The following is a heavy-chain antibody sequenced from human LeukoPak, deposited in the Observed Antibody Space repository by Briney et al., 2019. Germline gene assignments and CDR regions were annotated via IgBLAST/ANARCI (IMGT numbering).Heavy chain of an antibody. V-gene: IGHV3-64D*06. Sequence: PVGSLRLSCLGSGFTFSWYGMNWVRQAPGRGLEYVSAISKNGGNTYYVDSVKGRFTISRDNSKNTLYLQMNSLRVEDTAVYFCVKDLSDRDVDYWGQATLDTVSS. CDR1: GFTFSWYG. J-gene: IGHJ4*02. CDR3: VKDLSDRDVDY. D-gene: IGHD2-21*02. CDR2: ISKNGGNT.